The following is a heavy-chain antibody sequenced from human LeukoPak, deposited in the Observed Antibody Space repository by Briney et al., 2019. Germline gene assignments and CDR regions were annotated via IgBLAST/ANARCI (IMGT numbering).Heavy chain of an antibody. CDR3: ARGLPLGHFDY. V-gene: IGHV4-59*01. J-gene: IGHJ4*02. D-gene: IGHD3-16*01. CDR1: GGSISSYY. Sequence: SETLSLTCTVSGGSISSYYWSWIRQPPRNGLEWIGYIYYSGSTNYNPSLKSRVTISVDTSKNQFSLKLSSVTAADTAVYYCARGLPLGHFDYWGQGTLVTVSS. CDR2: IYYSGST.